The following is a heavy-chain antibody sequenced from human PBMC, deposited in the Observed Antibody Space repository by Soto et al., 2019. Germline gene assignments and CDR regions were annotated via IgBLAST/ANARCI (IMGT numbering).Heavy chain of an antibody. Sequence: SETLSLTCTVSGGSINNNYWSWIRQPPGRGLEWVGYVFSNGRTNYNPSLETRVALSVDTSKNQLSLKLRSVTAADTAVYYCARGGDNSPWYYSLWGQGTLVTVSS. V-gene: IGHV4-59*01. CDR1: GGSINNNY. J-gene: IGHJ4*02. D-gene: IGHD3-10*01. CDR3: ARGGDNSPWYYSL. CDR2: VFSNGRT.